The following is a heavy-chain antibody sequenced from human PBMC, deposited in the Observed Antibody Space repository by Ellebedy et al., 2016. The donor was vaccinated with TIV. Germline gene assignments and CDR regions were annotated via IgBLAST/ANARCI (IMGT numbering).Heavy chain of an antibody. V-gene: IGHV1-2*02. Sequence: AASVKVSCKASGYTFTDYYVHWLRQAPGQGLEWVGWVNPNSGGTNFAQRFQGRVTMTRDTSITTAYMELSRLRFDDTAGYYCARSGKYQQYFLFGYDIWGQGTMVTVSS. CDR3: ARSGKYQQYFLFGYDI. J-gene: IGHJ3*02. D-gene: IGHD3-3*01. CDR2: VNPNSGGT. CDR1: GYTFTDYY.